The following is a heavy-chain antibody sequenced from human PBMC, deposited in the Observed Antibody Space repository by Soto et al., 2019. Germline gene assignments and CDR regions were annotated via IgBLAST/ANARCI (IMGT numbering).Heavy chain of an antibody. D-gene: IGHD3-16*02. CDR3: ARGLGNYPWSFNS. CDR1: GGSISDYF. J-gene: IGHJ4*02. V-gene: IGHV4-59*01. Sequence: SETLSLTCTVSGGSISDYFWSWIRQPPGKGLEWIGYVYYTGNTNSIPSLKSRVTISVDTSKNQFSLKLRSVTAADTAVYYCARGLGNYPWSFNSWGQGTLVTVSS. CDR2: VYYTGNT.